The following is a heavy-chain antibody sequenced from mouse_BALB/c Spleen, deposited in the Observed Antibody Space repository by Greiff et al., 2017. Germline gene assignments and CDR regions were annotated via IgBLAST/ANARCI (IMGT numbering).Heavy chain of an antibody. Sequence: DVKLVESGGGLVKPGGSLKLSCAASGFTFSSYAMSWVRQTPEKRLEWVASISSGGRTYYPDSVKGRFTITRDNARNILYLQMSSLRSEDTAMYYCARGGGGALSATVVAHIDHWGQGTTLTVSS. J-gene: IGHJ2*01. CDR3: ARGGGGALSATVVAHIDH. CDR2: ISSGGRT. CDR1: GFTFSSYA. V-gene: IGHV5-6-5*01. D-gene: IGHD1-1*01.